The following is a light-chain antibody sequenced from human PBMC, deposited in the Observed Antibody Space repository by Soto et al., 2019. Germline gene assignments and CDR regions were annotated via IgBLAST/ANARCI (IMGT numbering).Light chain of an antibody. CDR1: QSVSSY. CDR2: DAS. V-gene: IGKV3-11*01. J-gene: IGKJ5*01. Sequence: EIVLTQSRATLSLSPGERATLSCRASQSVSSYLAWYQQKPGQAPRLLIYDASNRATGIPARFSGSGSGTDFTLTISSLEPEYFAVYYCQQRSNWPPKVTFGQGTRLEIK. CDR3: QQRSNWPPKVT.